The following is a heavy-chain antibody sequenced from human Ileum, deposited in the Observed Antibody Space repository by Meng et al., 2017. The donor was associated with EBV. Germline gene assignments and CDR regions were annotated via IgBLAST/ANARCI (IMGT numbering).Heavy chain of an antibody. D-gene: IGHD3-22*01. J-gene: IGHJ4*02. CDR3: ARYFSDGSGFYNVDY. V-gene: IGHV1-69*01. Sequence: QVQLVQSGGEVKKPGSSVKVACKASGGTFSTYAISWVRQASGQGLEWMGGIIPIFAAPIYARKFQGRVTITADESTSTVYMELTSLTSEDTAVYFCARYFSDGSGFYNVDYWGQGTLVTVSS. CDR1: GGTFSTYA. CDR2: IIPIFAAP.